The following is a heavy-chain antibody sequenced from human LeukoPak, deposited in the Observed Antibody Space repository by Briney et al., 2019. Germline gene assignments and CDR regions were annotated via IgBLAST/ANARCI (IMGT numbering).Heavy chain of an antibody. CDR2: IIPIFDSS. V-gene: IGHV1-69*13. CDR3: ARGRGWYYYDSSGYPPFDS. Sequence: ASVKVSCKASGGTFSSRAIIWVRQAPGQGLEWMGGIIPIFDSSNYAQKFQGRVTITADESTSTAYMELSSLRSEDTAVYYCARGRGWYYYDSSGYPPFDSWGQGTLVTVSS. CDR1: GGTFSSRA. D-gene: IGHD3-22*01. J-gene: IGHJ4*02.